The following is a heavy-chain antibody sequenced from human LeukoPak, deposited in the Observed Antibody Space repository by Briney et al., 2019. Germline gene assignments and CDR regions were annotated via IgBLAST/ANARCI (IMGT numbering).Heavy chain of an antibody. Sequence: QPGGSLRLSCAASGFTFSSYAMSWVRQAPGKGLEWVSAISGSGGSTYYADPVKGRFTISRDNSKNTLYLQMNSLRAEDTAVYYCAKVEGAGSYCIDYWGQGTLVTVSS. J-gene: IGHJ4*02. V-gene: IGHV3-23*01. CDR2: ISGSGGST. CDR3: AKVEGAGSYCIDY. D-gene: IGHD1-26*01. CDR1: GFTFSSYA.